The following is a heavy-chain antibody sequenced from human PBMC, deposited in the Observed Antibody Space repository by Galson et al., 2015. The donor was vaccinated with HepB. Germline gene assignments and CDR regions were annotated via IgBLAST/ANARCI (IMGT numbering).Heavy chain of an antibody. D-gene: IGHD2-2*01. Sequence: SVKVSCKASGYTFTGYYMHWVRQAPGQGLEWMGWINPNSGGTNYAQKFQGWVTMTRDTSISTAYMELSRLRSDDTAVYYCARVMVPAATNDAFDIWGQGTRSPSLQ. CDR1: GYTFTGYY. J-gene: IGHJ3*02. V-gene: IGHV1-2*04. CDR2: INPNSGGT. CDR3: ARVMVPAATNDAFDI.